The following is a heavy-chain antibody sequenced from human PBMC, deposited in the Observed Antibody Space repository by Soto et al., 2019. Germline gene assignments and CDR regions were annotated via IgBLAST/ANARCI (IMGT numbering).Heavy chain of an antibody. Sequence: QVQLVESGGGVVQPGRSLRLSCAASGFTFSSYAMHWVRQAPGKGLEWVAVISYDGSNKYYADSVKGRFTISRDNSNNTLYLQMNSLRAEDTAVYYCARPRGIAAAGTRKDYFDYWGQGTLVTVSS. J-gene: IGHJ4*02. CDR3: ARPRGIAAAGTRKDYFDY. V-gene: IGHV3-30-3*01. CDR2: ISYDGSNK. CDR1: GFTFSSYA. D-gene: IGHD6-13*01.